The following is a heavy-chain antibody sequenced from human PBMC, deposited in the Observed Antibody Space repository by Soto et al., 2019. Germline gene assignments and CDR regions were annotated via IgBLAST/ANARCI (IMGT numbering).Heavy chain of an antibody. CDR1: GFTFSSYA. D-gene: IGHD1-7*01. Sequence: PGGSLRLSCAASGFTFSSYAMSWVRQAPGKGLEWVSAISGSGGSTYYAGSVKGRFTISRDNSKNTLYLQMNSLRAEDTAVYYSAKAWNYVSVNWFDPWGQGTLVTVSS. CDR3: AKAWNYVSVNWFDP. CDR2: ISGSGGST. J-gene: IGHJ5*02. V-gene: IGHV3-23*01.